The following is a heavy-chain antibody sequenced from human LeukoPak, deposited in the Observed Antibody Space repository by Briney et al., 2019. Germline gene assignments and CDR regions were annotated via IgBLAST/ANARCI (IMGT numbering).Heavy chain of an antibody. V-gene: IGHV3-30-3*01. CDR3: ARDQGGAVAGTLGY. D-gene: IGHD6-19*01. CDR2: ISYDGSNK. CDR1: GFTFSSYA. J-gene: IGHJ4*02. Sequence: PGGSLRLSCAASGFTFSSYAMQWVRQAPGKGLEWVAVISYDGSNKYYADSVKGRFTISRDNSKNTLYLQMNSLRAEDTAVYYCARDQGGAVAGTLGYWGQGTLVTVSS.